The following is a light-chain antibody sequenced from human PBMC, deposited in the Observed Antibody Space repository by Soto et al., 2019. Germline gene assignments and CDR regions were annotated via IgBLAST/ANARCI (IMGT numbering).Light chain of an antibody. CDR3: SSYTSTTTRG. CDR1: SSDVGGYNY. J-gene: IGLJ1*01. CDR2: EVS. V-gene: IGLV2-14*01. Sequence: QSVLTQPASVSGSPGQSITISCTGTSSDVGGYNYVSWYQQHPGKAPKLMIYEVSNRPSGVSNRFSGSKSGSTASLTISGLQAEDEADYYCSSYTSTTTRGFGTGTKV.